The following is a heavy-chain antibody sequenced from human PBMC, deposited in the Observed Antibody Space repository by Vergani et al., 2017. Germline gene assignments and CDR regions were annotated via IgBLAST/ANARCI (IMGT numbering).Heavy chain of an antibody. J-gene: IGHJ4*02. V-gene: IGHV4-39*07. CDR3: AAERVSSSSSVFDY. Sequence: QLQLQESGPGLVKPSETLSLTCTVSGGSISSSSYYWGWIRQPPGKGLEWIGCIYYSGSTYYNPSLKSRVTISVDTSKNQFSLKLSSVTAADTAGYYCAAERVSSSSSVFDYWGQGTLVTVSS. CDR2: IYYSGST. CDR1: GGSISSSSYY. D-gene: IGHD6-6*01.